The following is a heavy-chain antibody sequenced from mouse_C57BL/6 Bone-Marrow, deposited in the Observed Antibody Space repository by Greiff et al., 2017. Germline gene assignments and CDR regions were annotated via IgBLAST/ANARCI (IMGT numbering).Heavy chain of an antibody. V-gene: IGHV1-81*01. D-gene: IGHD2-14*01. J-gene: IGHJ1*03. CDR1: GYTFTSYG. Sequence: QVQLQQSGAELARPGASVKLSCKASGYTFTSYGISWVKQRTGQGLEWIGEIYPRSGNTYYNEKFKGKATLTADKSSSTAYMELRSLTSEDSAVYFWARERYYGYFDVWGTGTTVTVSS. CDR3: ARERYYGYFDV. CDR2: IYPRSGNT.